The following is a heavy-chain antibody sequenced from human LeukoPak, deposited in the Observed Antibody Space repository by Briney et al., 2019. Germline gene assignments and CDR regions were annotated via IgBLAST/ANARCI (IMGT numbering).Heavy chain of an antibody. J-gene: IGHJ4*02. Sequence: GGSLRLSCAASGFTVSSNYMSWVRQAPGKGLEWVSVIYSGGSTYYADSVKGRFTISRDNSKNTLYLQMNSLRAEDTAVYYCARVFLGSGWYIDYWGQGTLVTVSS. V-gene: IGHV3-53*01. D-gene: IGHD6-19*01. CDR3: ARVFLGSGWYIDY. CDR1: GFTVSSNY. CDR2: IYSGGST.